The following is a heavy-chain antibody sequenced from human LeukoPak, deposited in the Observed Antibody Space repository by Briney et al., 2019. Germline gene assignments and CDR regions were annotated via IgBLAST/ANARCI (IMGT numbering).Heavy chain of an antibody. CDR1: VYTFTSYY. CDR3: ARELPGGVDY. Sequence: ASVKVSCKASVYTFTSYYMHWVRQAPGQGLEWMGIINPSGGSTSYAHKSQGRVTMNRGTSTSTVYMELSSLRSEDTAVYYCARELPGGVDYWGQGTLVTVSS. J-gene: IGHJ4*02. D-gene: IGHD6-25*01. CDR2: INPSGGST. V-gene: IGHV1-46*01.